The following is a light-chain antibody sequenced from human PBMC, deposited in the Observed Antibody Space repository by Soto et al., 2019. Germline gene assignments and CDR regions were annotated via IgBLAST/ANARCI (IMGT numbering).Light chain of an antibody. CDR2: AAS. CDR3: QQLNGYPIT. CDR1: QGISSY. Sequence: DIQLTQSPSFLSASVGERVTITCRASQGISSYLAWYQQKPGKAPKLLMYAASTLQSGVPSRFSGSGSGTEFTLTISSLQPEDFATYYCQQLNGYPITFGHGTKVDIK. J-gene: IGKJ3*01. V-gene: IGKV1-9*01.